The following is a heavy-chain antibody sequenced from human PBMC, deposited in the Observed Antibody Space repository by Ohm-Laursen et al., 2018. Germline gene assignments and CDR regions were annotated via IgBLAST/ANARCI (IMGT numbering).Heavy chain of an antibody. V-gene: IGHV3-53*01. CDR2: IYTGGST. J-gene: IGHJ5*02. D-gene: IGHD3-22*01. Sequence: SLRLSCTASGFIVSSTYMDWVRQAPGKGLEYVAVIYTGGSTDYADSVKGRFTISRDNSKKTLYLQMNSLRAEDTALYYCVKDRYDSFNWFDPWGQGTLVTVSS. CDR3: VKDRYDSFNWFDP. CDR1: GFIVSSTY.